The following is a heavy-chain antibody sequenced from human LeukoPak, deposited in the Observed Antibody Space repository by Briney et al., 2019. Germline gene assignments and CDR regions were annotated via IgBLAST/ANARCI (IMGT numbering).Heavy chain of an antibody. D-gene: IGHD3-22*01. CDR1: GFTFSSYS. CDR2: IKQDGSEK. Sequence: GGSLRLSCAASGFTFSSYSMNWVRQAPGKGLEWVANIKQDGSEKYYVDSVKGRFTISRDNAKNSLYLQMNSLRAEDTAVFYCARAPVYYDESRGHLKISNWYLDLWGRGTLVTVSS. V-gene: IGHV3-7*01. J-gene: IGHJ2*01. CDR3: ARAPVYYDESRGHLKISNWYLDL.